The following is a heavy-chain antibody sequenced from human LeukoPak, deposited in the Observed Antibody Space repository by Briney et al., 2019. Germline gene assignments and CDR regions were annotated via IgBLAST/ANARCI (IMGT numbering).Heavy chain of an antibody. J-gene: IGHJ4*02. CDR1: GVTVSTNY. CDR2: IYSGGST. Sequence: GGSLRLSCAASGVTVSTNYMSWVRQAPGKGLEWVSDIYSGGSTYYADSVKGRFTISRDNSKNTLYFQMNRLRVEDTAVYYCVTDVAGVGYGELDYWGQGTLVTVSS. CDR3: VTDVAGVGYGELDY. V-gene: IGHV3-66*01. D-gene: IGHD4-17*01.